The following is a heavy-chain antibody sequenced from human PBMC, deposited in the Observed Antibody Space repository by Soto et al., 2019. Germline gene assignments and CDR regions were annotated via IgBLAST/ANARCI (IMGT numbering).Heavy chain of an antibody. J-gene: IGHJ4*02. D-gene: IGHD4-17*01. CDR1: GYTLTELS. Sequence: ASVKVSCKVSGYTLTELSMHWVRQAPGKGLEWMGGFDPEDGETIYAQKFQGRVTMTEDTSTDTAYMELSSLRSEDTAVYYCATDPSKRFARYGDYGGYYFDYWGQGTLVTVSS. CDR3: ATDPSKRFARYGDYGGYYFDY. V-gene: IGHV1-24*01. CDR2: FDPEDGET.